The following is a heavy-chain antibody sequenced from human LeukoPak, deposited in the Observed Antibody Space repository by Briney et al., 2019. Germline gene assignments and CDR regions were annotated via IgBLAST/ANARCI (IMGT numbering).Heavy chain of an antibody. D-gene: IGHD5-18*01. CDR2: ISYDGSNK. CDR1: GFTFSSYG. CDR3: AKDRRIQLGVDAFDI. Sequence: TGGSLRLSCAASGFTFSSYGMHWVRQAPGKGLEWVAVISYDGSNKYYADSVKGRFTISRDNSKNTLYLQMNSLRAEDTAVYYCAKDRRIQLGVDAFDIWGQGTMVTVSS. V-gene: IGHV3-30*18. J-gene: IGHJ3*02.